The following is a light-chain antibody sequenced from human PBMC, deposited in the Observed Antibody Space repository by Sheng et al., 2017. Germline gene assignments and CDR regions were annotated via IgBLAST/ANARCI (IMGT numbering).Light chain of an antibody. CDR3: QQRLNWPIT. Sequence: EVVLTQSPVTLSLSPGERATLSCRASQSVNNFLVWYQQKPGRAPRLLIYDASNRAAGVPARFSGSGSGTDFTLTINSLEPEDFAVYYCQQRLNWPITFGPGTKRGNQT. CDR2: DAS. V-gene: IGKV3-11*01. CDR1: QSVNNF. J-gene: IGKJ3*01.